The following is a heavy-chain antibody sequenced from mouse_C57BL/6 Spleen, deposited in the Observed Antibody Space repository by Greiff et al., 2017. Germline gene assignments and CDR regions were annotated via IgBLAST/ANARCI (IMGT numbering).Heavy chain of an antibody. Sequence: EVQLQESGPGLVKPSQSLSLTCSVTGYSITSGYYWNWIRQFPGNKLEWMGYISYDGSNNYNPSLKNRISITRDTSKNQFFLKLNSVTTEDTATYYCAREENYYGSRYWGQGTLVTVSA. D-gene: IGHD1-1*01. CDR2: ISYDGSN. V-gene: IGHV3-6*01. CDR1: GYSITSGYY. J-gene: IGHJ3*01. CDR3: AREENYYGSRY.